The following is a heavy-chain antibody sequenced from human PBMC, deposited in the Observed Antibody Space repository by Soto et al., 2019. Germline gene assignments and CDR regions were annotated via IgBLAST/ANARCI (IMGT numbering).Heavy chain of an antibody. CDR1: GGSISSGGYY. J-gene: IGHJ3*02. CDR2: IYNSGNT. Sequence: SETLSLTCTVSGGSISSGGYYWSWIRQHPGKGLEWIGYIYNSGNTYYNPSRKSRVTISVDTSTNQFSLKLSSVTAADTAMYYCARVGISSSDAFDIWGHGTMVTASS. CDR3: ARVGISSSDAFDI. D-gene: IGHD6-6*01. V-gene: IGHV4-31*02.